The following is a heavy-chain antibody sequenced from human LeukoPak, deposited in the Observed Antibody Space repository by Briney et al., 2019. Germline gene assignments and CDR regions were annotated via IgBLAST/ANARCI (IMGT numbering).Heavy chain of an antibody. V-gene: IGHV3-23*01. J-gene: IGHJ5*02. Sequence: GGSLRLSCTASGIVFSRTAMNWARQSPGRGREWLSAISGGGERTFYADSVKGRFTISRDNSKNMVYLQMNSLRADDTAIYYCGKDGGQYSSGPEFDPRGQGALVTVSS. CDR1: GIVFSRTA. D-gene: IGHD6-19*01. CDR3: GKDGGQYSSGPEFDP. CDR2: ISGGGERT.